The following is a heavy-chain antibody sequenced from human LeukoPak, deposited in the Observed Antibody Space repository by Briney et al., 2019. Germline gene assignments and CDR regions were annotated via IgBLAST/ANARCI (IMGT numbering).Heavy chain of an antibody. V-gene: IGHV5-51*01. CDR3: ARLYVSSGYYYFDY. J-gene: IGHJ4*02. Sequence: GESLKISCKGSGYSFTNYWIGWVRQMPGKGLEWMGIIHPSDSDTRNNPSFQGQVTISADKSISTAYLHWSSLKASDTAMYYCARLYVSSGYYYFDYWGQGTLVTVSS. D-gene: IGHD3-22*01. CDR2: IHPSDSDT. CDR1: GYSFTNYW.